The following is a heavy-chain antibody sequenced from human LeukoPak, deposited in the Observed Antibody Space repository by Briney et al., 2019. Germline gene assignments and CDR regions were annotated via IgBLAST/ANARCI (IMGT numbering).Heavy chain of an antibody. J-gene: IGHJ1*01. CDR1: GYTLTELS. D-gene: IGHD6-13*01. CDR2: FDPEDGET. CDR3: AGWTRGQQLVPGYFQH. V-gene: IGHV1-24*01. Sequence: GASVEVSCKVSGYTLTELSMHWVRQAPGKGLEWMGGFDPEDGETIYAQKFQGRVTMTEDTSTDTAYMELSSLRSEDTAVYYCAGWTRGQQLVPGYFQHWGQGTLVTVSS.